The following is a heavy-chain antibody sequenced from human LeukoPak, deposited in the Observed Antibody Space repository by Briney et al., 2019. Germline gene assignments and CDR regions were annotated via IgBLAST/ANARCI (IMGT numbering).Heavy chain of an antibody. CDR3: VRDYAYTMDV. J-gene: IGHJ6*02. Sequence: ASVKASCKASGYTFTTSGISWVRQAPGQGLEWVGWISAYNGDMNYAERLEGRVTVTTDTSTSTAYMEMRSLRSDDTAVYYCVRDYAYTMDVWGQGTTVTVSS. CDR2: ISAYNGDM. D-gene: IGHD3-16*01. CDR1: GYTFTTSG. V-gene: IGHV1-18*01.